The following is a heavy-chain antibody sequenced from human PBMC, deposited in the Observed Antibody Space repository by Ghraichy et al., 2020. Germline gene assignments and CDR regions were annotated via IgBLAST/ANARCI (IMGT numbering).Heavy chain of an antibody. CDR1: GGSISGDY. D-gene: IGHD4-11*01. J-gene: IGHJ3*02. Sequence: SETLSLTCTVSGGSISGDYWNWIRQPAGKGLEWIGCVSTSGTTAYNPSLKSRVTMSLDTSNNQFSLRLTSVTAADTAVYYCAKFTDIRPNTFDIWGQGTMVTVSS. CDR3: AKFTDIRPNTFDI. V-gene: IGHV4-4*07. CDR2: VSTSGTT.